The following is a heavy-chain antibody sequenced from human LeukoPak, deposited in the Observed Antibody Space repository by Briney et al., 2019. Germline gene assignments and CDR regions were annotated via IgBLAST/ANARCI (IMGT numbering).Heavy chain of an antibody. V-gene: IGHV4-34*01. D-gene: IGHD1-26*01. J-gene: IGHJ6*02. Sequence: SETLSLTCAVYGGSFSGYVWYWIRQTPGKEPEWIGEINHSGSTNYNPSLKSRVTISGDTSKKQFFLKVSSVTAADTAVYYCATSNSGSNRYGMDVWGQGTTITVSS. CDR3: ATSNSGSNRYGMDV. CDR2: INHSGST. CDR1: GGSFSGYV.